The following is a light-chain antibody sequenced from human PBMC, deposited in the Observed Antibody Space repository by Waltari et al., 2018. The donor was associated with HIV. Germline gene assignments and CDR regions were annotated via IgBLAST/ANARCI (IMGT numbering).Light chain of an antibody. CDR1: ASGSYTY. J-gene: IGLJ3*02. V-gene: IGLV2-14*01. CDR2: EVS. CDR3: TSYLSSATPE. Sequence: QSALAQPASVSGSPGQTITISCTGVASGSYTYHSWYQHRPCQAPKVIIYEVSNRPSGVSPRFSGSKSANTASLTISGLQFEDEADYFCTSYLSSATPEFGGGTRLTVL.